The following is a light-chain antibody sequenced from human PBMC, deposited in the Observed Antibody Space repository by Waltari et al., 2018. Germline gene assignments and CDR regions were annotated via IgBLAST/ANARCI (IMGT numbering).Light chain of an antibody. CDR2: DVT. Sequence: QSALTQPRSVSGSPAPPVTISCTGTSSDVGGYNYVSWYQQHPGKAPQVIIPDVTKRPSGVPDRFAGAKSGNTACLAISGLQVEDEADYFCCSYAGSYSWVFGGGTKLTGL. CDR3: CSYAGSYSWV. J-gene: IGLJ3*02. CDR1: SSDVGGYNY. V-gene: IGLV2-11*01.